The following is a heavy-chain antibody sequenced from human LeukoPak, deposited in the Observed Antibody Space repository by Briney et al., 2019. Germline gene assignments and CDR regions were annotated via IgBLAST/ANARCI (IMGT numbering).Heavy chain of an antibody. D-gene: IGHD4-17*01. Sequence: GGSLRLSCAASGFTFSDHYMDWVRQAPGKGLEWVGRTRNKANSYTTEYAASVKGRFTISRDDSKNSLYLQMNSLKTGDTAVYYCARVGDYGDYFWGQGTLVTVSS. J-gene: IGHJ4*02. V-gene: IGHV3-72*01. CDR3: ARVGDYGDYF. CDR2: TRNKANSYTT. CDR1: GFTFSDHY.